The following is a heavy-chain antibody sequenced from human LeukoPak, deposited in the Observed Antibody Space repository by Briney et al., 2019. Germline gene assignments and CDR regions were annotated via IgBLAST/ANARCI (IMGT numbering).Heavy chain of an antibody. Sequence: PGGSLRLSCAASGFTFSSYTMNWVRQAPGKGLEWVSSISSTSSYIYYADSVKGRFTISRDNAKNSLYLQMNSLRVEDTAVYYCARDQGFSYYFYYMDVWGKGTTVTVSS. CDR1: GFTFSSYT. D-gene: IGHD3-3*01. J-gene: IGHJ6*03. CDR2: ISSTSSYI. V-gene: IGHV3-21*01. CDR3: ARDQGFSYYFYYMDV.